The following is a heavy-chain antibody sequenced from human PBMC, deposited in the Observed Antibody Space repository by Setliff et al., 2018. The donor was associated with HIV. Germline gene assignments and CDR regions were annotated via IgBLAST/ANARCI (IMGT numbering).Heavy chain of an antibody. CDR3: ATHTGNFHLHAFDI. CDR1: GYDFTRYW. V-gene: IGHV5-51*01. Sequence: GESLKLSCRASGYDFTRYWIGWVRQMPGKGLEWMGIIYPGDFDTRYSPSFQGQVTISADKSISTASLQWNSLKASDTAMYYCATHTGNFHLHAFDIWGQGTTVTVSS. J-gene: IGHJ3*02. D-gene: IGHD1-26*01. CDR2: IYPGDFDT.